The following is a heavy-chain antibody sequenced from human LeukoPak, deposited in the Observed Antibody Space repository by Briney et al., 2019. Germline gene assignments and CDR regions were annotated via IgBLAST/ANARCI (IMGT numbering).Heavy chain of an antibody. CDR3: AREEALGSGSFDY. Sequence: SETLSLTCTVSGGSISNYYWSWIRQPPGKGLEWIGYIYYSGSTSYNPSLKSRVTISVDTSKNQFSLKLSSVTAADTAVYYCAREEALGSGSFDYWGQGTLVTVSS. CDR2: IYYSGST. CDR1: GGSISNYY. J-gene: IGHJ4*02. V-gene: IGHV4-59*01. D-gene: IGHD1-26*01.